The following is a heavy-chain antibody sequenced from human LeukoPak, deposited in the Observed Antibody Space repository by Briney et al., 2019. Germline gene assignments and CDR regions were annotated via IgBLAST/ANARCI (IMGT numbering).Heavy chain of an antibody. CDR3: AEDRWDREYYYYMDV. V-gene: IGHV3-30-3*01. J-gene: IGHJ6*03. CDR2: ISYDGSNK. CDR1: GFTFSNYA. Sequence: PGGSLRLSCAASGFTFSNYAMHWVRQAPGKGLEWVAVISYDGSNKYYADSVKGRFTISRDKSKNTLYLQMNSLRAEDTAVYYCAEDRWDREYYYYMDVWGKGATVTVSS. D-gene: IGHD5-24*01.